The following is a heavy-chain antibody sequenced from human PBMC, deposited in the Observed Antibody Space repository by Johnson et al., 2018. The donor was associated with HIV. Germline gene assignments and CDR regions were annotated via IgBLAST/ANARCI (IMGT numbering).Heavy chain of an antibody. J-gene: IGHJ3*02. CDR3: AKDLRGIAGAIDAFDI. V-gene: IGHV3-20*04. CDR2: LNWNGGST. CDR1: GFTFDDYG. D-gene: IGHD6-19*01. Sequence: EKLVESGGGVVRPGGSLRLSCAASGFTFDDYGMSWVRQAPGKGLEWVSGLNWNGGSTRYADSVKGRFIISRDNAKNSLYLQMNSLRAEDTALYYCAKDLRGIAGAIDAFDIWGQGTMVTVSS.